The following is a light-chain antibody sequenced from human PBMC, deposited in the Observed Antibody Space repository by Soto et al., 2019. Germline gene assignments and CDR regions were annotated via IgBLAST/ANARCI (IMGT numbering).Light chain of an antibody. J-gene: IGLJ2*01. Sequence: QSVLTQPPSVSAAPGQKVTISCSGSSSNIGNNYVSWYQQLPGTAPKLLIYENNKRPSGIPDRFSGSKSGTSATLGITGRQPGDEGDDYCGTWESSRRAGAVFGGGTKLTVL. CDR3: GTWESSRRAGAV. CDR1: SSNIGNNY. V-gene: IGLV1-51*02. CDR2: ENN.